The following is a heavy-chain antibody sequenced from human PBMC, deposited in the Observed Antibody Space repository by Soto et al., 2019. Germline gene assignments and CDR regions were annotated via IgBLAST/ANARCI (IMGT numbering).Heavy chain of an antibody. Sequence: GSLRLSCAASGFTFSSYAMHWVRQAPGKGLEWVAVISYDGSNKYYADSVKGRFTISRDNSKNTLYLQMNSLRAEDTAVYYCARDLGSGWYSDYWGQGTLVTVSS. CDR3: ARDLGSGWYSDY. V-gene: IGHV3-30-3*01. J-gene: IGHJ4*02. D-gene: IGHD6-19*01. CDR2: ISYDGSNK. CDR1: GFTFSSYA.